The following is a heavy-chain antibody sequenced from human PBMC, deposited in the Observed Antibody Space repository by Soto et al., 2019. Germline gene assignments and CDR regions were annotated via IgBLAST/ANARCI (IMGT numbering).Heavy chain of an antibody. V-gene: IGHV1-3*01. CDR2: INVGNGNT. D-gene: IGHD1-1*01. CDR1: GYTFTSYA. CDR3: ARGPLQWGDV. Sequence: QVQLVQSGAEVKKPGASVKVSCKASGYTFTSYAMHWVRQAPGQRREWMGWINVGNGNTKYSQKFQGRVTIIRDTSASTAYMELSSLRSEDTAVYYCARGPLQWGDVGGQGTTVTVSS. J-gene: IGHJ6*02.